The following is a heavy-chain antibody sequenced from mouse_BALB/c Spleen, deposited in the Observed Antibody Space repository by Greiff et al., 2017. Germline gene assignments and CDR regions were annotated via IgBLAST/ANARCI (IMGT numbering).Heavy chain of an antibody. CDR3: TRVIYYDYPYAMDY. CDR2: INPSNGGT. Sequence: QVQLKQSGAELVKPGASVKLSCKASGYTFTSYYMYWVKQRPGQGLEWIGEINPSNGGTNFNEKFKSKATLTVDKSSSTAYMQLSSLTSEDSAVYYCTRVIYYDYPYAMDYWGQGTSVTVSS. V-gene: IGHV1S81*02. CDR1: GYTFTSYY. D-gene: IGHD2-4*01. J-gene: IGHJ4*01.